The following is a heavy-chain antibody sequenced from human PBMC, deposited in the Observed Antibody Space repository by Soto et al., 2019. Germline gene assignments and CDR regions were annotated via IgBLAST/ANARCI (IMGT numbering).Heavy chain of an antibody. J-gene: IGHJ4*02. Sequence: QGQLVQSEADVKKPGASVKVSCKASGGTFSRFSINWVLQAPGRGLEWMGGVIPIFDIINYAEKFQGRVTITTDKSTNTAYMELSSLTSEDTAVYYCERDGGTTVITKFDYWGQGTLVIVSS. CDR1: GGTFSRFS. CDR3: ERDGGTTVITKFDY. D-gene: IGHD4-17*01. V-gene: IGHV1-69*17. CDR2: VIPIFDII.